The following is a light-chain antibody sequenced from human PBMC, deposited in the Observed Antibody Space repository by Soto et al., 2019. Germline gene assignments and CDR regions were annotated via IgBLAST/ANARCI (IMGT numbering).Light chain of an antibody. Sequence: DIQMTQSPSTLSASVGDRVTIPCRASQSISSWLSWYQQQPGKDPQLLIYDASTLESGVPSTFSGSRAATEFTLTISSLQPQDYLVYYCYQYNNWPTWTFGQGTKVDIK. CDR2: DAS. V-gene: IGKV1-5*01. CDR1: QSISSW. CDR3: YQYNNWPTWT. J-gene: IGKJ1*01.